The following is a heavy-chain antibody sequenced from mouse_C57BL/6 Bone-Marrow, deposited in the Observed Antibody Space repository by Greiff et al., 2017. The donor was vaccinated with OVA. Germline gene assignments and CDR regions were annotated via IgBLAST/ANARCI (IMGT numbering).Heavy chain of an antibody. Sequence: VKVVESGAELVKPGASVKISCKASGYAFSSYWMNWVKQRPGKGLEWIGQIYPGDGDTNYNGKFKGKATLTADKSSSTAYMQLSSLTSEDSAVYFCARPDDYDGPCWGQGTLVTVSA. CDR1: GYAFSSYW. CDR3: ARPDDYDGPC. CDR2: IYPGDGDT. J-gene: IGHJ3*01. D-gene: IGHD2-4*01. V-gene: IGHV1-80*01.